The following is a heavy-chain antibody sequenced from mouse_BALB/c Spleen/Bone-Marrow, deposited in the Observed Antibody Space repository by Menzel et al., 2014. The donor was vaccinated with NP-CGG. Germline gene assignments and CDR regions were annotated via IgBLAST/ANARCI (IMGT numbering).Heavy chain of an antibody. V-gene: IGHV1S81*02. CDR2: SNPSNGGS. CDR3: TRSNYGYWYFDV. CDR1: GYTFRNYY. D-gene: IGHD1-1*01. Sequence: QVQLKESGAELVKPGASVKLSCKASGYTFRNYYMYWVKQRPGQGLEWIGESNPSNGGSNFNEKFKSKATLTVDKSSSTAYMQPSSLTSDDSAVYYCTRSNYGYWYFDVWGAGTTVTVSS. J-gene: IGHJ1*01.